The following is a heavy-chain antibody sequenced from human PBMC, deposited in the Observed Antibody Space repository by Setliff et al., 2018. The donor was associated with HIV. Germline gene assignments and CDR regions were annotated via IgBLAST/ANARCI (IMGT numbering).Heavy chain of an antibody. J-gene: IGHJ6*03. CDR3: ARGSDTTGWSRYYYYMDV. CDR1: DGSISSYY. Sequence: SETLSLTCTVSDGSISSYYWSWIRQPAGEGLEWIGRIYTSGSTNYNPSLKSRVTMSVDTSKNQFSLKLSSVTAADTAVYYCARGSDTTGWSRYYYYMDVWGRGTTVTVSS. V-gene: IGHV4-4*07. CDR2: IYTSGST. D-gene: IGHD6-19*01.